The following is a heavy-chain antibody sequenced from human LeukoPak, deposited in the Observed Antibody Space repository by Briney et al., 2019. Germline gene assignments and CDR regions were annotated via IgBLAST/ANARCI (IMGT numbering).Heavy chain of an antibody. CDR1: GGSISNNY. J-gene: IGHJ4*02. CDR2: IYYSGST. Sequence: SETLSLTCTVSGGSISNNYWSWIRQPPGKGLEWIGYIYYSGSTKYNPPLKSRVTTSVDTSKNQFSLKLSSVTAADTAVYYCASSSWYYYFEYWGQGTLVTVSS. CDR3: ASSSWYYYFEY. D-gene: IGHD6-13*01. V-gene: IGHV4-59*01.